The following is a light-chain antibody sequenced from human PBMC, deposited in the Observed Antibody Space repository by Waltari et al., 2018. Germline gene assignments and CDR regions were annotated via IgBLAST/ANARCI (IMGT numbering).Light chain of an antibody. V-gene: IGKV4-1*01. CDR1: ETILFNSNNKNS. J-gene: IGKJ1*01. CDR2: WAS. Sequence: DIVMTQSPDSLAVPLGERATINCTSSETILFNSNNKNSLTRYQQKAGQPPKLLVYWASTRESGVPDRFSGSGSGTDFTLTISSLQAEDVAVYYCQQYYTVSRTFGQGTRVEIK. CDR3: QQYYTVSRT.